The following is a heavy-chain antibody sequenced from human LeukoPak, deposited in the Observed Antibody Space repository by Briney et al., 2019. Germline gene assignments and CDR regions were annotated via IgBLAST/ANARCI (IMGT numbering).Heavy chain of an antibody. CDR2: INPSGGST. CDR3: ARDPGTYDILTGSPPKYYFDY. D-gene: IGHD3-9*01. V-gene: IGHV1-46*01. CDR1: GYTFTSYY. Sequence: ASVKVSCKASGYTFTSYYMHWVRQAPGQGLEWMGIINPSGGSTSYAQKFQGRVTMTRDTSTSTVYMELSSLRSEGTAVYYCARDPGTYDILTGSPPKYYFDYWGQGTLVTVSS. J-gene: IGHJ4*02.